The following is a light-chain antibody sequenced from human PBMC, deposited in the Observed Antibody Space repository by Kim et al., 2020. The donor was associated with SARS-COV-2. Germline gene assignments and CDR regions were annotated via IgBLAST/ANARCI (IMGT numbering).Light chain of an antibody. V-gene: IGKV3-20*01. CDR3: QQYGSSPRT. Sequence: EIVLTQSPGTLSLSPGDRATLSCRASQSISSSFLAWYQQKPGQAPRLLISGTSSRATGIPDRFSGSGSGTDFTLTISRLEPEDFAVYYCQQYGSSPRTFGRGTKVDIK. J-gene: IGKJ1*01. CDR1: QSISSSF. CDR2: GTS.